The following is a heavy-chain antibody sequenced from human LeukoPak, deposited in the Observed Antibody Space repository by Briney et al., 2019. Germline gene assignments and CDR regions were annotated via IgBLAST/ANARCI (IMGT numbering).Heavy chain of an antibody. J-gene: IGHJ5*02. V-gene: IGHV3-74*01. CDR1: GFTFSSYW. CDR2: ISTDGSST. CDR3: ARTRTLPIAGGFDT. Sequence: GGSLRLSCAASGFTFSSYWMHWVRQGPGKGLVWVSRISTDGSSTDYADSVKGRFTISRENAKNTLYLQMNSLRAEDMAVYYCARTRTLPIAGGFDTWGQGSLVTVPS. D-gene: IGHD3-16*01.